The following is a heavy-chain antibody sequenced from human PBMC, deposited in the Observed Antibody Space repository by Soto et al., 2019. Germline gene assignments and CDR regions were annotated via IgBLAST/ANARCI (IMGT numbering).Heavy chain of an antibody. CDR1: GDSIRSSNW. J-gene: IGHJ5*02. Sequence: SETLSLTCAVSGDSIRSSNWWSWVRQPPGKGLEWIGEIYHSGSSNYKPSLKSRVTMSVDTSKNQFSLQLNSVTPEDTAVYYCARGLSSGRNNWFDPWGQGTLVTVSS. D-gene: IGHD6-19*01. CDR2: IYHSGSS. CDR3: ARGLSSGRNNWFDP. V-gene: IGHV4-4*02.